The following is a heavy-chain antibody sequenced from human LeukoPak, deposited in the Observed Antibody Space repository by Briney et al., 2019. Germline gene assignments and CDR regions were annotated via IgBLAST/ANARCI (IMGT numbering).Heavy chain of an antibody. CDR3: AKVQLGIGVDY. Sequence: GGSLRLSCAASGFSFSGDAVSCVCQAPGKGLEWVSGISDGGSRTYYADSVKGRLTISRDDSKTTLYLQMNRLRAEDTAVYYCAKVQLGIGVDYWGQGTLVTVSS. CDR1: GFSFSGDA. CDR2: ISDGGSRT. D-gene: IGHD7-27*01. J-gene: IGHJ4*02. V-gene: IGHV3-23*01.